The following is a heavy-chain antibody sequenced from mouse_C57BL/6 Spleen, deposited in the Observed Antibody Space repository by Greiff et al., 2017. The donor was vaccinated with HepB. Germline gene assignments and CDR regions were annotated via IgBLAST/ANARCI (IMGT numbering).Heavy chain of an antibody. CDR1: GFTFSSYA. CDR3: TRGGYGSSPYYAMDY. D-gene: IGHD1-1*01. V-gene: IGHV5-9-1*02. CDR2: ISSGGDYI. Sequence: EVKLMESGEGLVKPGGSLKLSCAASGFTFSSYAMSWVRQTPEKRLEWVAYISSGGDYIYYADTVKGRFTISRDNARNTLYLQMSSLKSEDTAMYYCTRGGYGSSPYYAMDYWGQGTSVTVSS. J-gene: IGHJ4*01.